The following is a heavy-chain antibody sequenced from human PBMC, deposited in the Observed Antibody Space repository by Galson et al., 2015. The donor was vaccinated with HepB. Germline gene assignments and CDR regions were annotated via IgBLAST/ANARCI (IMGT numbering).Heavy chain of an antibody. Sequence: SLRLSCEASGFTFSDYYMSWIRQAPGKGLEWVSYISSSGSTIYYADSVKGRFTISRDNAKNSLYLQMNSLRAEDTAVYYCARRRPGGSGSYFIDYWGQGTLVTVSS. CDR1: GFTFSDYY. CDR2: ISSSGSTI. D-gene: IGHD3-10*01. V-gene: IGHV3-11*01. CDR3: ARRRPGGSGSYFIDY. J-gene: IGHJ4*02.